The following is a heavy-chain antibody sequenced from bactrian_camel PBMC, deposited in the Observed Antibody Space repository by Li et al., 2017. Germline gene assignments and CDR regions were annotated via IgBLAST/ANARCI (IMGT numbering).Heavy chain of an antibody. CDR2: ISGNDGT. J-gene: IGHJ4*01. D-gene: IGHD5*01. CDR1: GFSFDDSD. Sequence: HVQLVESGGGSVQAGGSLRLSCAASGFSFDDSDMGWYRQVPGSECELVASISGNDGTVYADSVKGRVTISRDNAENTVFLQMNSLRTGDTAVYYCAIGLFAGFGLGLGTQVTVS. V-gene: IGHV3S63*01.